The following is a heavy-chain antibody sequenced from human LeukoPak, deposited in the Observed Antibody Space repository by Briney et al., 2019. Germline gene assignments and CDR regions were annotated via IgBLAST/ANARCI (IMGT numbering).Heavy chain of an antibody. Sequence: GASVKVSCKASGYTFTGYYMHWVRQAPGQGLEWMGWINPNSGGTNYAQKFQGRVTMTRDTSISTAYMELSSLRSEDTAVYYCARARRYCSGGSCRTNWFDPWGQGTLVTVSS. V-gene: IGHV1-2*02. CDR1: GYTFTGYY. D-gene: IGHD2-15*01. J-gene: IGHJ5*02. CDR3: ARARRYCSGGSCRTNWFDP. CDR2: INPNSGGT.